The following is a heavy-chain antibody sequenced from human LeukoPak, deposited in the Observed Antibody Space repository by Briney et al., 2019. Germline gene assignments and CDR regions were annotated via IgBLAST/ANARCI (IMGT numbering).Heavy chain of an antibody. CDR1: GFTFDDYA. V-gene: IGHV3-43*02. CDR3: AKDTSSYYDFWSGYYDPGDY. Sequence: PGGSLRLSCAASGFTFDDYAMHWVRQAPAKGLEWVSVISGDGGSTYYADSVKGRFTISRDNSKNSLYLQMNSLRTEDTALYYCAKDTSSYYDFWSGYYDPGDYWGQGTLVTVSS. J-gene: IGHJ4*02. CDR2: ISGDGGST. D-gene: IGHD3-3*01.